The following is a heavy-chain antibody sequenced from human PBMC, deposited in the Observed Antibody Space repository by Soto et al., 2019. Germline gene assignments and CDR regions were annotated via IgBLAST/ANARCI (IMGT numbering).Heavy chain of an antibody. CDR2: INAGNGNT. D-gene: IGHD1-1*01. J-gene: IGHJ6*02. CDR3: ARVVNWNDRRFNYYYYYGMDV. V-gene: IGHV1-3*01. Sequence: GASVKVSCKASGYTFTSYAMHWVRQAPGQRLEWMGWINAGNGNTKYSQKFQGRVTITRDTSASTAYMELSSLRSEDTAVYYCARVVNWNDRRFNYYYYYGMDVWGQGTTVTVSS. CDR1: GYTFTSYA.